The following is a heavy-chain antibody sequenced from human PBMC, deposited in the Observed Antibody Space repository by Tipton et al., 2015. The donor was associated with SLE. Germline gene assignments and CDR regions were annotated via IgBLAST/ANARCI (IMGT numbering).Heavy chain of an antibody. Sequence: TLSLTCAVSGGSITSFYWNWIRQPPGKGLEWIGYIYHSGVTNYNPSLKSRVTISLDTSKNQVSLKVNSVTAADTAVYYCARVAYHTSSVHYYYSYDMDVWGQGTTVTVSS. CDR1: GGSITSFY. CDR3: ARVAYHTSSVHYYYSYDMDV. V-gene: IGHV4-59*08. CDR2: IYHSGVT. J-gene: IGHJ6*02. D-gene: IGHD6-6*01.